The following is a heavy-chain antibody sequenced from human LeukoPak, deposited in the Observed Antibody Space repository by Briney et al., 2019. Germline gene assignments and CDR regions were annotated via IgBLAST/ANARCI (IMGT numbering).Heavy chain of an antibody. V-gene: IGHV3-11*01. CDR2: ISRSGGTI. J-gene: IGHJ4*02. CDR1: GFTFSDYH. Sequence: GGSLRLSCVASGFTFSDYHMSWLRQAPGKGLEWVSYISRSGGTIYYADSVKGRFTISGDNAKNSLYLQMNSLRAEDTAVYYCASGYSNYGYWGQGTLVTVSS. D-gene: IGHD4-11*01. CDR3: ASGYSNYGY.